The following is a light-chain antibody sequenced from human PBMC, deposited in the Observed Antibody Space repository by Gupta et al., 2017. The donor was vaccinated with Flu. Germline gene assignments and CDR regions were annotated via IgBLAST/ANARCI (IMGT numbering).Light chain of an antibody. J-gene: IGKJ1*01. Sequence: VQITHAPSALAASVGDRVAIHCRPERNIGNDVGWYQKKPGKAPQLLIFAASRLQTGVPSRFSGSGVGSEFTLTIDSLQPEDVATYYCLQNSVFPQTFGQGTRVEV. CDR1: RNIGND. CDR2: AAS. CDR3: LQNSVFPQT. V-gene: IGKV1-6*01.